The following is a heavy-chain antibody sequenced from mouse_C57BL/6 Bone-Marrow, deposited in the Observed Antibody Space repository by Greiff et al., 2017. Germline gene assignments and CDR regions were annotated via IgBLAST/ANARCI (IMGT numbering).Heavy chain of an antibody. CDR1: GYTFTSYW. Sequence: VQLQQPGPELVKPGASVKLSCKASGYTFTSYWMHWVKTRPGPGLEWIGNINPSNGGTNSNEKFKSKATLTVANSSSTAYLQLSSRTSEDSAVYYCAREGYYGSSSYYYAMDYGGQGTSVTVSS. CDR2: INPSNGGT. D-gene: IGHD1-1*01. CDR3: AREGYYGSSSYYYAMDY. J-gene: IGHJ4*01. V-gene: IGHV1-53*01.